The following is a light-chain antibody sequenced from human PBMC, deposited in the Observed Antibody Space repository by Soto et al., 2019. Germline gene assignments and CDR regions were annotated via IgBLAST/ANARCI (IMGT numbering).Light chain of an antibody. CDR3: QQVNNYPRT. Sequence: DIQLTQSPSFLSASVGDRVTITCRASQAISRSLVWYQQRPGRAPKVLIYAASSLQSGVPSRFSGSGSGTEFTLTIFSLQPEDFATYYCQQVNNYPRTFGQGTRLDIK. CDR2: AAS. J-gene: IGKJ5*01. CDR1: QAISRS. V-gene: IGKV1-9*01.